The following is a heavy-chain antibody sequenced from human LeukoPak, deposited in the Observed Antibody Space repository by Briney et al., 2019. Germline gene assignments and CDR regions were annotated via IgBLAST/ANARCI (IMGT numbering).Heavy chain of an antibody. CDR1: GGSISSSSYY. V-gene: IGHV4-39*07. Sequence: SETLSLTCTVSGGSISSSSYYWGWIRQPPGKGLEWIGSIYYSGSTYYNPSLKSRVTISVDTSKNQFSLKLSSVTAADTAVYYCAREGVWSGYYKGREYYFDYWGQGTLVTVSS. CDR2: IYYSGST. D-gene: IGHD3-3*01. J-gene: IGHJ4*02. CDR3: AREGVWSGYYKGREYYFDY.